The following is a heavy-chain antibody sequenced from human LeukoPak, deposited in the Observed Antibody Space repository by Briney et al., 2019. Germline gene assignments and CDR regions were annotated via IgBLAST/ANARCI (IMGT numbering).Heavy chain of an antibody. Sequence: GASVKVSCKASGYTFNTYHIQWVRQAPGQGLEWMGIIKPSGGTTTYAQNFQGRVTMTRDTSTSTVYMELSSLTSEDTAVYYCARDYGGKCGAYNYFDLWGRGTLVTVSS. CDR1: GYTFNTYH. V-gene: IGHV1-46*02. CDR3: ARDYGGKCGAYNYFDL. CDR2: IKPSGGTT. D-gene: IGHD3-16*01. J-gene: IGHJ2*01.